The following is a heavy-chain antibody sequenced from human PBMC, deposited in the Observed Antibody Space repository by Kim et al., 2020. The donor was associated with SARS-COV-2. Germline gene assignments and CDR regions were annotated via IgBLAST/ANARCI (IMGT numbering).Heavy chain of an antibody. Sequence: GGSLRLSCAASGFTFSSYGMHWVRQAPGKGLEWVAVIWYDGSNKYYADSVKGRFTISRDNSKNTLYLQMNSLRAEDTAVYYCARDGVPGYYDFDYYYYYMDVWGKGTTVTVSS. V-gene: IGHV3-33*01. CDR3: ARDGVPGYYDFDYYYYYMDV. D-gene: IGHD3-3*01. CDR1: GFTFSSYG. J-gene: IGHJ6*03. CDR2: IWYDGSNK.